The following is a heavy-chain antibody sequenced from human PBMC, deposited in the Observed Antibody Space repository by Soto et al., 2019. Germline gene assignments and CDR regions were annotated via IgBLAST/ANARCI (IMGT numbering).Heavy chain of an antibody. CDR1: RGSINSYY. CDR3: AGYTSNYDYGMDV. D-gene: IGHD6-13*01. J-gene: IGHJ6*01. CDR2: IYYSGIT. Sequence: SDTLSLTCTVSRGSINSYYWSWIRQPPGKGLEWIGYIYYSGITNYNPSLKSRVTISVDTSKNQFSLKLSSVTAADTAVHYCAGYTSNYDYGMDVCGHGTPVSVT. V-gene: IGHV4-59*13.